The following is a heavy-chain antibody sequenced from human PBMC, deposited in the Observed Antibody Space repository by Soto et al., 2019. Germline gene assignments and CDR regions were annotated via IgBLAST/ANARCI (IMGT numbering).Heavy chain of an antibody. CDR1: GFTFSSYA. D-gene: IGHD4-17*01. V-gene: IGHV3-23*01. Sequence: EVQLLESGGGLVQPGGSLRLSCAASGFTFSSYAMSWVRQAPGKGLEWVSAISGSGGSTYYADSVKGRFTISRDNSKNTLYLQMNSLRAEDTAVYYCAKDANTMVDYVRRMNAFDIWGQGTMVTVSS. CDR3: AKDANTMVDYVRRMNAFDI. J-gene: IGHJ3*02. CDR2: ISGSGGST.